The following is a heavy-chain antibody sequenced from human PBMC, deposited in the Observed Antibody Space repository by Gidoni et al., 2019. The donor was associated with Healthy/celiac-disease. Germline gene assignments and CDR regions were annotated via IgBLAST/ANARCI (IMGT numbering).Heavy chain of an antibody. D-gene: IGHD1-26*01. J-gene: IGHJ4*02. V-gene: IGHV3-30*18. Sequence: QGKLVEAGGGVVQPGRYRSLPCAASGSPFSRSGMHVVRQAPGKGLAWCAVISYDGINKYYAASVKGRFTISRDNSKNTLYLQMNSLRAEDTAVYYCAKSRIIGSSRALPSRGGQGTLVTVSS. CDR2: ISYDGINK. CDR3: AKSRIIGSSRALPSR. CDR1: GSPFSRSG.